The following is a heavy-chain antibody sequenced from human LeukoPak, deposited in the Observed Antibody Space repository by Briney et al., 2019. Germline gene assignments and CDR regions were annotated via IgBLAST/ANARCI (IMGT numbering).Heavy chain of an antibody. CDR2: INAGNGNT. Sequence: GGSLRLSCAASGFTFSSYAMHWVRQAPGQRLEWMGWINAGNGNTKYSQEFQGRVTITRDTSASTAYMELSSLRSEDMAVYYCARVQGSYGSGSRIGAFDIWGQGTMVTVSS. J-gene: IGHJ3*02. V-gene: IGHV1-3*03. D-gene: IGHD3-10*01. CDR3: ARVQGSYGSGSRIGAFDI. CDR1: GFTFSSYA.